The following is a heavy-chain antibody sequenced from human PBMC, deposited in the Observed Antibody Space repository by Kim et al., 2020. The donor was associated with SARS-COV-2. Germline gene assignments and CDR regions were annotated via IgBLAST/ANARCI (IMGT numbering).Heavy chain of an antibody. J-gene: IGHJ6*02. CDR2: IWYDGSNE. D-gene: IGHD6-19*01. CDR1: GFTLSDFG. CDR3: ARDGMAEAGYYYYGMDV. Sequence: GGSLRLSCAASGFTLSDFGMEWVRQAPGKGLEWVALIWYDGSNEYYAESVKGRFTVSRDNSKDTLYLQMNSLRAEDTAIYFCARDGMAEAGYYYYGMDVWGQGTTVTVSS. V-gene: IGHV3-33*01.